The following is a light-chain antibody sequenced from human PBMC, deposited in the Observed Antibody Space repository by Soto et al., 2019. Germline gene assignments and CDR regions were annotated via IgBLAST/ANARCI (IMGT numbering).Light chain of an antibody. CDR1: QSVSSSY. V-gene: IGKV3-20*01. J-gene: IGKJ1*01. CDR2: GAS. CDR3: QQYDSSPRT. Sequence: DIVLTQSPGTLSLSPGERATLSCRASQSVSSSYLAWYQQKPGQAPRLLIYGASSRATGIPDRFSGSGSGTDFTLTISRLQPEDFAVYYYQQYDSSPRTFGQGTKVEIK.